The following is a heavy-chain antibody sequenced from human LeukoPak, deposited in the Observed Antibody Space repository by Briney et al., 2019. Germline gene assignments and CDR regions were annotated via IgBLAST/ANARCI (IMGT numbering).Heavy chain of an antibody. CDR2: IKRKVDGETI. J-gene: IGHJ4*02. Sequence: GGSLRLSCAASGFIFSNAWMNWGRQAPGKGLEWVGRIKRKVDGETIEYAAPVKGRFTISRDDLKNTVYLQMNSLTPDDTAVYYCATGGFYFDYWGQGTLVIVTS. V-gene: IGHV3-15*07. CDR1: GFIFSNAW. CDR3: ATGGFYFDY.